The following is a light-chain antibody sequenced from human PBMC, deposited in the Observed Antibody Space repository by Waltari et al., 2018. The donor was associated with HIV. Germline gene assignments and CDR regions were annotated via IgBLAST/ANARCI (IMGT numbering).Light chain of an antibody. CDR2: TNN. CDR3: ATWDDSLSGYV. CDR1: SSNIGRHY. J-gene: IGLJ1*01. V-gene: IGLV1-47*01. Sequence: QSVLTQPPSASGTPGQRVTISCSGSSSNIGRHYVYSYQQLPGAAPKLLIYTNNQRPSGVPDRFSGSKSGTSASLAITGLRSEDEADYYCATWDDSLSGYVFGTGTKVTVL.